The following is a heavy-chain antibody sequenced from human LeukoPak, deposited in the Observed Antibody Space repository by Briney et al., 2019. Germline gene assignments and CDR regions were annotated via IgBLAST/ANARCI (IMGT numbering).Heavy chain of an antibody. Sequence: GGSLRLSCAASGFTFSSYAMHWVRQAPGKGLEWVAVISYDGSNKYYADSVKGRFTISRDNSKNTLYLQMNSLRAEDTAVYYCARGGSSWDYYFDYWGQGTLVTVSP. V-gene: IGHV3-30-3*01. CDR3: ARGGSSWDYYFDY. D-gene: IGHD6-13*01. CDR2: ISYDGSNK. J-gene: IGHJ4*02. CDR1: GFTFSSYA.